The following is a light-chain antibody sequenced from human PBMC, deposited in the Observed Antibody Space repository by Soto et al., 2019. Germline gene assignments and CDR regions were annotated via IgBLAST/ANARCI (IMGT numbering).Light chain of an antibody. V-gene: IGKV1-5*03. CDR2: KAS. Sequence: DIQMTQSPSTLSGSVGDRVTITCRASQTISSWLAGYQQKPGKAPKLLIYKASTLKSGVPSRFSGSGSGTEFTLTISRLQPDDFATYYCQHYNSYSEAFGKGTKVELK. J-gene: IGKJ1*01. CDR3: QHYNSYSEA. CDR1: QTISSW.